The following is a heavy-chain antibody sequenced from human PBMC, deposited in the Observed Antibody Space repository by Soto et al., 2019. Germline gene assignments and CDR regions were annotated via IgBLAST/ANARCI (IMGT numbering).Heavy chain of an antibody. CDR2: IYPDDSDT. V-gene: IGHV5-51*01. CDR1: GFRFTDYW. CDR3: ARPGGAVVTSIFDAFDI. Sequence: GESLKISCKGSGFRFTDYWIAWVRQMPGKGLEWMGIIYPDDSDTRYRPPFQGQVTISADKSISTAHLQWSSLKASDTALYYCARPGGAVVTSIFDAFDIWGQGTMVTVSS. D-gene: IGHD2-21*02. J-gene: IGHJ3*02.